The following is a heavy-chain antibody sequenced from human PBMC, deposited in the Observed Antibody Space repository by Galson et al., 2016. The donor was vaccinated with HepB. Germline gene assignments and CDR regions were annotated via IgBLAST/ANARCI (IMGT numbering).Heavy chain of an antibody. CDR2: ISGTGTTT. CDR1: GFTFSSYA. J-gene: IGHJ5*02. V-gene: IGHV3-23*01. Sequence: SLRLSCAASGFTFSSYAMTWVRQAPGKGLEWVSAISGTGTTTYYADSVRGRFAISRYNSKNTLYLQMDSLRGEDSGIYYCAKPSYSSSSRYFDPWGQGTLVTVSS. D-gene: IGHD6-6*01. CDR3: AKPSYSSSSRYFDP.